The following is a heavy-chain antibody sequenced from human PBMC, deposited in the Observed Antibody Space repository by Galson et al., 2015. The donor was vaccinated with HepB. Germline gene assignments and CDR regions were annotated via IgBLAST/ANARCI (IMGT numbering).Heavy chain of an antibody. V-gene: IGHV1-18*01. D-gene: IGHD2-15*01. CDR3: ARGALVVVVDATQNNWFDP. J-gene: IGHJ5*02. Sequence: VKVSCKASGYTFSTYSITWVRQGPGQGLEWMGWISPYNRNTNYARKVQGRATMTADISTNTAYMELRSLRSDDTAIYYCARGALVVVVDATQNNWFDPWGQGTLVTVSS. CDR1: GYTFSTYS. CDR2: ISPYNRNT.